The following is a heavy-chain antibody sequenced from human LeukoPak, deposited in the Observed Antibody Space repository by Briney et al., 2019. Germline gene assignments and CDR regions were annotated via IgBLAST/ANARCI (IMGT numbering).Heavy chain of an antibody. CDR2: IRYDGSNK. J-gene: IGHJ3*02. CDR3: ARDPVIVGADAFDI. V-gene: IGHV3-30*02. Sequence: TGGSLRLSCAASGFTFSSYGMHWVRQAPGKGLEWVAFIRYDGSNKYYADSVKGRFTISRDNSKNTLYLQMNSLRAEDTAVYYCARDPVIVGADAFDIWGQGTMVTVSS. CDR1: GFTFSSYG. D-gene: IGHD1-26*01.